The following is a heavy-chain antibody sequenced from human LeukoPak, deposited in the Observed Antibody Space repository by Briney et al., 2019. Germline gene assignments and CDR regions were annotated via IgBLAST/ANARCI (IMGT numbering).Heavy chain of an antibody. J-gene: IGHJ4*02. D-gene: IGHD1-1*01. CDR3: AKDRSGMEYNFDF. Sequence: GGSLRLSCAASGFTFSNYGMHWVRQAPGKGLEWVGFIRYDGRNKYYADFVKGRFTISRDNSKNTLFLEMDSLRPEDTGIYYCAKDRSGMEYNFDFWGQGALVTVSS. V-gene: IGHV3-30*02. CDR2: IRYDGRNK. CDR1: GFTFSNYG.